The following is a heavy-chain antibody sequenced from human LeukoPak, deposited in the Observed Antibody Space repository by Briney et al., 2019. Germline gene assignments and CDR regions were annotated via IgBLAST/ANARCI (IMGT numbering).Heavy chain of an antibody. CDR1: GYTFTGYY. CDR2: INSNSGGT. CDR3: ARDHSFDY. Sequence: ASVTVSFTASGYTFTGYYIHWVRQAPGQGLEWMGRINSNSGGTNYAQKFQGRVTMTRDTSITTVYMELNGLKSDDTAVYFCARDHSFDYWGQGTLVTVSS. V-gene: IGHV1-2*06. J-gene: IGHJ4*02.